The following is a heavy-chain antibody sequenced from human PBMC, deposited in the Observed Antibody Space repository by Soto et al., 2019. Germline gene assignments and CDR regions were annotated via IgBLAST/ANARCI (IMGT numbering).Heavy chain of an antibody. CDR1: GGTFSSYA. J-gene: IGHJ4*02. D-gene: IGHD3-22*01. CDR2: IIPIFGTA. CDR3: ARARRPHYYDSSGYPFDY. Sequence: SVKVSCKASGGTFSSYAISWVRQAPGQGLEWMGGIIPIFGTANYAQKFQGRVTITADESTSTAYMELSSLRSEDTAVYYCARARRPHYYDSSGYPFDYWGQGTLVTVSS. V-gene: IGHV1-69*13.